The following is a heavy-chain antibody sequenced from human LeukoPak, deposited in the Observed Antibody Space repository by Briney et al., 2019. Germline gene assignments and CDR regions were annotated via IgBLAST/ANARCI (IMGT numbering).Heavy chain of an antibody. Sequence: GGSLRLSCAASGITFSSYGMSWVRQAPGKGLEWVSSISSTGGTTYYADSVKGRFTISRDNSKNTLYLQMNSLRAEDTAIYYCARFSSIAAAFDYWGLGTLVTVSS. CDR3: ARFSSIAAAFDY. J-gene: IGHJ4*02. CDR2: ISSTGGTT. V-gene: IGHV3-23*01. CDR1: GITFSSYG. D-gene: IGHD6-13*01.